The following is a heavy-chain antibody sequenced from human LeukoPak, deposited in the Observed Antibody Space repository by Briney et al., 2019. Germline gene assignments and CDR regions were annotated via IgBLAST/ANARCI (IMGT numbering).Heavy chain of an antibody. Sequence: GGSLKLSCAASGFTFSGSAMHWVRQAPGKGLEWVALIPDDGNNKQYADSVRGRFTISRDNSKNTLYLQMNSLRAEDTAVYYCAREGPIFGSGSYYKSLGYWGQGTLVTVSS. CDR2: IPDDGNNK. CDR1: GFTFSGSA. V-gene: IGHV3-30*04. J-gene: IGHJ4*02. CDR3: AREGPIFGSGSYYKSLGY. D-gene: IGHD3-10*01.